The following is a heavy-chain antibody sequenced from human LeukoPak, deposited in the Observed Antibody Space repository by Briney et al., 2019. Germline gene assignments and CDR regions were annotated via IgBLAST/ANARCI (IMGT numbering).Heavy chain of an antibody. D-gene: IGHD3-10*01. CDR1: GFTFSDYY. CDR2: ISGSSSTI. Sequence: PGGSLRLSCAASGFTFSDYYMTWVRQAPGKGLEWLSYISGSSSTIYYTDSVQGRFTISRDNAKKSLYLQMNSLGAQVPVVYYWARGGGGYYPTDYWGQGTLVTVSS. CDR3: ARGGGGYYPTDY. J-gene: IGHJ4*02. V-gene: IGHV3-11*01.